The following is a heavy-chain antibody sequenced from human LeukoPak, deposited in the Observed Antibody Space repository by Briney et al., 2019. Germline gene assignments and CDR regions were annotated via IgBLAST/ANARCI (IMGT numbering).Heavy chain of an antibody. D-gene: IGHD3-10*01. CDR2: IYYSGST. CDR3: ARALNDGSGFDAFDI. Sequence: SETLSLTCTVSGGSISSSSYYWGWIRQPPGKGLEWIGSIYYSGSTYYNPSLKSRVTISVDTSKNQFSLKLSSVTAADTAVYYCARALNDGSGFDAFDIWGQGTMVTVSS. CDR1: GGSISSSSYY. V-gene: IGHV4-39*07. J-gene: IGHJ3*02.